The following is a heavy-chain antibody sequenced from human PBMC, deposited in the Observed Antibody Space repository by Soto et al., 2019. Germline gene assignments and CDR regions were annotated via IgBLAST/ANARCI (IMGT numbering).Heavy chain of an antibody. J-gene: IGHJ4*02. V-gene: IGHV4-39*01. CDR1: GVSISSTYY. D-gene: IGHD6-6*01. CDR2: IYHDGSA. CDR3: ARSSIAPRLFMYPFDY. Sequence: HLQLQESGPGLVKPSETLTLTCTVSGVSISSTYYWGWIRQPPGKGLECVGTIYHDGSAYYNPSLKSRVTISVDTSKYQFSLKLSSVTAADTAVYYCARSSIAPRLFMYPFDYWGQGALVTVSS.